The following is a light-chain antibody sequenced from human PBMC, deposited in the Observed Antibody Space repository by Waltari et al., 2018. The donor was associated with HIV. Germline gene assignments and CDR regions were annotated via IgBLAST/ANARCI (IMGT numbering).Light chain of an antibody. V-gene: IGLV2-14*03. CDR3: SSFTSRRILV. CDR2: DVS. J-gene: IGLJ2*01. CDR1: SSDIGGYKF. Sequence: QSALTQPASVSGSPGQSITISCTGTSSDIGGYKFVSWYQQHPGKAPKLLIYDVSKRPSGVSYRFSGSKSGNTASLTISGLQPEDEADYHCSSFTSRRILVFGGGTKLTL.